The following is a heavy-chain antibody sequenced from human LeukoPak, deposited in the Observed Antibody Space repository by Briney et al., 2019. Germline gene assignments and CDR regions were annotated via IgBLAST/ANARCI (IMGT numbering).Heavy chain of an antibody. CDR1: GFTFSDYY. Sequence: PGGSLRLSCAASGFTFSDYYMSWIRQAPGKGLEWVSYISSSGSTIYYADSVKGRFTISRDNAKYSLYLQMNSLRAEDTAVYYCATLYGSGSYYGNYYYGMDVWGQGTTVTVSS. V-gene: IGHV3-11*01. J-gene: IGHJ6*02. D-gene: IGHD3-10*01. CDR3: ATLYGSGSYYGNYYYGMDV. CDR2: ISSSGSTI.